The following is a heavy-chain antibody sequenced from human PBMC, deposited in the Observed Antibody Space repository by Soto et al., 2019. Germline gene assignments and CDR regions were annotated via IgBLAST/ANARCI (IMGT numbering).Heavy chain of an antibody. CDR3: ARGDCSTTRCDYYYAMDV. D-gene: IGHD2-2*01. CDR2: INLAGGHI. V-gene: IGHV3-74*01. Sequence: EVQLVESGGGLVQPGGSLRLSCAASGFTFSSYWMYWVRQAPGKGLVWVSRINLAGGHITYADAVKGRFTISRDNAKNTIYLQMNSLRAEDTAVYYCARGDCSTTRCDYYYAMDVWGQGATVTVSS. J-gene: IGHJ6*02. CDR1: GFTFSSYW.